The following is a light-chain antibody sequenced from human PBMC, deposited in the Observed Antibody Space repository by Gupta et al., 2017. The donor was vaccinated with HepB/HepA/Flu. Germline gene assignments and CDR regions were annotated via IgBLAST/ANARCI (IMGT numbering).Light chain of an antibody. CDR3: QHYDSYST. CDR1: QSISSW. J-gene: IGKJ1*01. V-gene: IGKV1-5*03. CDR2: KVS. Sequence: DIQMTQSPSTLSASVGDRVTITCRASQSISSWLAWYQQKPGKAPKLLIYKVSNLHSGVPSRFSGSGYGKEFTLTSSSLQPDDFATYYCQHYDSYSTFGQGTKVEIK.